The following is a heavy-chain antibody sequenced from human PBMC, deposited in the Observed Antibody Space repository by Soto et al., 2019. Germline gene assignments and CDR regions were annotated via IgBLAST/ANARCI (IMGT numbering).Heavy chain of an antibody. CDR1: GAALNSGNYY. V-gene: IGHV4-31*03. D-gene: IGHD2-21*01. CDR2: IYVTGAV. Sequence: SETLSLTCSVSGAALNSGNYYWSWIRQVPGKGLEWIGHIYVTGAVDYNPSLGDRITISQDTSERQFSLNLRLVTAADTAVYYCARLRIATNNYKWFDPWGQGTLVTVSS. J-gene: IGHJ5*02. CDR3: ARLRIATNNYKWFDP.